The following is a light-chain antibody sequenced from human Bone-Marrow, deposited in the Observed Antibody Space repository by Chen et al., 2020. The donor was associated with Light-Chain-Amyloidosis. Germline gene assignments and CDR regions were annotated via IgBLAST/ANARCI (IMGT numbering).Light chain of an antibody. CDR2: EVT. Sequence: QSALTQPASVSGSPGQSITISCTGTRSDVGGDNHVSWYQQHPEKAPKLMIYEVTNRPSWLPDRFSGSKSDNTASLPISGLQPEDEADYFCSSYTVPNTLVFGSGTRVTVL. J-gene: IGLJ1*01. V-gene: IGLV2-14*01. CDR1: RSDVGGDNH. CDR3: SSYTVPNTLV.